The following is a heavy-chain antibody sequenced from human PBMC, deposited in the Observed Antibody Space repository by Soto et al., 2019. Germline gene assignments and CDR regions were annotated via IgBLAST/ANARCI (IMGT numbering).Heavy chain of an antibody. V-gene: IGHV1-18*01. J-gene: IGHJ5*02. CDR1: GYTFTSYG. D-gene: IGHD3-10*01. CDR3: ARDYGCGGLFDP. Sequence: QVQLVQSGAEVKKPGASVKVSCKASGYTFTSYGISWVRQAPGHGLEWMGWISAYNGNTNYAQKLQGRGTMTKDTSTITAYMELSSLSSDDTAVYCWARDYGCGGLFDPLGQGTLVTVSS. CDR2: ISAYNGNT.